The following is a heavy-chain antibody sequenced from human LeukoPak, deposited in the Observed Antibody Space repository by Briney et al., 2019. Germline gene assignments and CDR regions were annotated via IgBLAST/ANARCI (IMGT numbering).Heavy chain of an antibody. D-gene: IGHD3-10*01. Sequence: SETLSLTCIVSDGSISSSSFYWGCIRQAPGKGLEWIGSMYYTGSYTGTTHYNPSLESRVTISVDTSKNLCSLKLTSVTAADTAVYYCVGEEYGTGSYYKSSDWGQGTLVTVSS. CDR3: VGEEYGTGSYYKSSD. CDR2: MYYTGSYTGTT. J-gene: IGHJ4*02. V-gene: IGHV4-39*01. CDR1: DGSISSSSFY.